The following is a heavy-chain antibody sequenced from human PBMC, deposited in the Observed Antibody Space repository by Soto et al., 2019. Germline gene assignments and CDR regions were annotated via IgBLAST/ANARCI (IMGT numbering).Heavy chain of an antibody. D-gene: IGHD2-15*01. CDR1: GFTFTAYA. CDR3: ATALHYCGGGACYSGDAFDF. J-gene: IGHJ3*01. V-gene: IGHV3-30-3*01. Sequence: PGGSLRLPCAASGFTFTAYAMNWVRQTPGKGLEWVAGISHDGSKKYYPDSVKGRFTISRDNSKFTLYLHLNSLTPEDTAVCFCATALHYCGGGACYSGDAFDFWGRGTMVTVSS. CDR2: ISHDGSKK.